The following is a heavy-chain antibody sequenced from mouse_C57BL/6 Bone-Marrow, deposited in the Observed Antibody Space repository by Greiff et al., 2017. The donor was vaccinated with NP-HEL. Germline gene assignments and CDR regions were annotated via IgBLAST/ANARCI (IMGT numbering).Heavy chain of an antibody. V-gene: IGHV5-6*01. CDR2: ISSGGSYT. Sequence: EVQGVESGGDLVKPGGSLKLSCAASGFTFSSYGMSWVRQTPDKRLEWVATISSGGSYTYYPDSVKGRFTISRDNAKNTLYLQMSSLKSEDTAMYYCARHSTTVVAPVAYWGQGTLVTVSA. D-gene: IGHD1-1*01. J-gene: IGHJ3*01. CDR1: GFTFSSYG. CDR3: ARHSTTVVAPVAY.